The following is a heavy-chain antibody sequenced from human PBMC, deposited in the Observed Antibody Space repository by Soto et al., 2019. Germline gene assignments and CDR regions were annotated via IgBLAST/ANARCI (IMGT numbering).Heavy chain of an antibody. V-gene: IGHV2-5*02. CDR3: APRQEDWFDP. CDR1: GLSLGTSGVG. CDR2: LYWDGTK. Sequence: QLTLKESGPTLVKPTQPLTLTCTFSGLSLGTSGVGVGWIRQPPGKALEWLALLYWDGTKRYSPSLKSRLTITRDTSKNQVVLTLTNMDPVDTATYYCAPRQEDWFDPWGQGTLVTVSS. J-gene: IGHJ5*02.